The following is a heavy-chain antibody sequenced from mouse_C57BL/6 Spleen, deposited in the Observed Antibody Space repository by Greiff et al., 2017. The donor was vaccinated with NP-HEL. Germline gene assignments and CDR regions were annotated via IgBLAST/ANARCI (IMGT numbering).Heavy chain of an antibody. CDR2: IWGGGST. D-gene: IGHD2-12*01. J-gene: IGHJ4*01. Sequence: VQLVESGPGLVAPSQSLSITCTVSGFSLTSYGVDWVRQPPGQGLEWLGVIWGGGSTNYNSALMSRLSISTDNSKSHVFLKMNSLRTDDTAMYYCAKRAFYDGYAMDYWGQGTSVTVSS. CDR1: GFSLTSYG. V-gene: IGHV2-9*01. CDR3: AKRAFYDGYAMDY.